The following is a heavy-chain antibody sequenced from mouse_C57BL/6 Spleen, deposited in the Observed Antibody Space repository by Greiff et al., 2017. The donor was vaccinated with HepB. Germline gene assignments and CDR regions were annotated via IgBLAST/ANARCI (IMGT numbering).Heavy chain of an antibody. Sequence: QVQLQQSGPELVKPGASVKLSCTASGYTFTSYDLNWVKQSPGQGLQWIGWIYPRDGRTNYNEKFKGKATLTVDTSSSTAYMERHSLTSEDSAVYFCARGDSNDPFDAMDYWGQGTSVTVSS. J-gene: IGHJ4*01. CDR2: IYPRDGRT. CDR1: GYTFTSYD. CDR3: ARGDSNDPFDAMDY. D-gene: IGHD2-12*01. V-gene: IGHV1-85*01.